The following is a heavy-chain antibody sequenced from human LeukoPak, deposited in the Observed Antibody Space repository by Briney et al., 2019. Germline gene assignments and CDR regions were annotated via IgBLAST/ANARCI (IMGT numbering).Heavy chain of an antibody. CDR3: ARNVSTGYFDY. Sequence: SETLSLTCGVSGYSISNTYYWGWIRQPPGKGPEWIASIYNSGSTYYNPSLKSRVTISVDTSKNQFSLKLSSVTAADTAVYYCARNVSTGYFDYWGQGTLVTVSS. V-gene: IGHV4-38-2*01. D-gene: IGHD3-10*02. CDR1: GYSISNTYY. CDR2: IYNSGST. J-gene: IGHJ4*02.